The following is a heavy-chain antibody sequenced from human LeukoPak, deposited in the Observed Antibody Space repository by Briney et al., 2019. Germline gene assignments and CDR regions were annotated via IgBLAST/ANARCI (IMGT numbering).Heavy chain of an antibody. D-gene: IGHD3-3*01. CDR2: IIPILGIA. V-gene: IGHV1-69*04. CDR1: GGTFSSYA. J-gene: IGHJ4*02. CDR3: AAPQGGNFWSGYFLDY. Sequence: GASVKLSCKASGGTFSSYAISWVRHAPGQGLEWMGRIIPILGIANYAQKFQGTVTITASKSTSTAYMELSSLRSEDTAVYYCAAPQGGNFWSGYFLDYWGQGTLVTVSS.